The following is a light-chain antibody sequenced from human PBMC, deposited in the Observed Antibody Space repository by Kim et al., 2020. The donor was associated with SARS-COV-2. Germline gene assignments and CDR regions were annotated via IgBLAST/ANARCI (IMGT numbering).Light chain of an antibody. Sequence: GQSVTISCTGTSSDVGGYNYVSWYQQHPGKAPKLMIYDVSKRPSGVPNRISGSKSGNTASLTISGLQAEDEADYYCCSYAGSFSYVLGTGTKVTVL. J-gene: IGLJ1*01. CDR1: SSDVGGYNY. CDR2: DVS. CDR3: CSYAGSFSYV. V-gene: IGLV2-11*01.